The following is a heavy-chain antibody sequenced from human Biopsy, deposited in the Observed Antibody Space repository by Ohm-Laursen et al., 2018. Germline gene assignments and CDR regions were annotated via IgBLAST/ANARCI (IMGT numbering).Heavy chain of an antibody. D-gene: IGHD3-3*01. J-gene: IGHJ4*02. CDR2: IIAVSGLV. Sequence: SSVKVSCKASGGTFSNYAISWVRQAPGEGLEWMGGIIAVSGLVNYAPKFQGRVSITADKSTTTAYMELSNLKSEDTAVYYCAAPFQYYDSWGGYPPFDHWGQGTLVTVSS. CDR1: GGTFSNYA. V-gene: IGHV1-69*17. CDR3: AAPFQYYDSWGGYPPFDH.